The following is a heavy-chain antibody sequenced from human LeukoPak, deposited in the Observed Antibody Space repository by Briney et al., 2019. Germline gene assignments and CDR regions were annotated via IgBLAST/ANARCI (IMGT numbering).Heavy chain of an antibody. V-gene: IGHV1-18*01. J-gene: IGHJ4*02. CDR2: ISAYNGNT. Sequence: GASVKVSCKASGYTFTSYGISWVRQAPGQGLEWMGWISAYNGNTNYAQKLQGRVTMTTDTSTSTAYMELRSLRSDDTAVNYCARDVRHRSITMVRGQGDYWGQGTLVTVSS. CDR3: ARDVRHRSITMVRGQGDY. D-gene: IGHD3-10*01. CDR1: GYTFTSYG.